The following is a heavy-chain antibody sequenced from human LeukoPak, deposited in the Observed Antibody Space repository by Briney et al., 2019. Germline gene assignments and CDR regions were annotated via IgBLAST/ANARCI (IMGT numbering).Heavy chain of an antibody. Sequence: ASVNLSCNASGYTFTSYDINCVRQATGQGLEWMGWMNPNSGNTGYAQKFQCRVTITRNTSITTAYMELSSLSSQDTVVYYCARGAAGTDLDYWGQGTLVTVSS. V-gene: IGHV1-8*01. CDR2: MNPNSGNT. J-gene: IGHJ4*02. CDR1: GYTFTSYD. D-gene: IGHD6-13*01. CDR3: ARGAAGTDLDY.